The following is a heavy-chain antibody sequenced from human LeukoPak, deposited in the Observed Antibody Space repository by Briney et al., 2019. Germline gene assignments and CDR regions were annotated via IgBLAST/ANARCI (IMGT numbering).Heavy chain of an antibody. CDR2: IYPGDSDT. CDR3: AKAAGVYYYDSSGYYYDY. V-gene: IGHV5-51*01. CDR1: GYSFTNYW. J-gene: IGHJ4*02. D-gene: IGHD3-22*01. Sequence: GESLKISCKGSGYSFTNYWIGWVRQMPGKGLEWMGIIYPGDSDTRYSPSFQGQATISADKSISTAYLQWSSLKASDTAMYYCAKAAGVYYYDSSGYYYDYWGQGTLVTVSS.